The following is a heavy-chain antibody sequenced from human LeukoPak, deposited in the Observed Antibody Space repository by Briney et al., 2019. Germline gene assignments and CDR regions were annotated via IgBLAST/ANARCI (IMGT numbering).Heavy chain of an antibody. Sequence: GGSLRLSCAASGFTFSTYSMNWVRQAPGKGLEWVSNIDSSSSSIYYTDSVKGRFTIFRDNAKNSLYLQMNSLRAEDTAVYYCAGISSWYYMDVWGKGTMVTVSS. J-gene: IGHJ6*03. V-gene: IGHV3-48*01. CDR3: AGISSWYYMDV. CDR2: IDSSSSSI. CDR1: GFTFSTYS. D-gene: IGHD6-13*01.